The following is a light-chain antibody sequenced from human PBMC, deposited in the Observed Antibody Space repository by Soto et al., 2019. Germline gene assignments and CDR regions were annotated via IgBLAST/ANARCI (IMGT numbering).Light chain of an antibody. CDR2: SAS. CDR3: QKYNSALT. V-gene: IGKV1-27*01. J-gene: IGKJ5*01. CDR1: QNISIY. Sequence: DIQMTQSPSSLSASVGDRITITCRASQNISIYLAWYQQKPGKVPKLLIYSASTLQSGVPSRFSGSGSGTDFTLTISSLQPEDVATYFCQKYNSALTFGQGTRLEIK.